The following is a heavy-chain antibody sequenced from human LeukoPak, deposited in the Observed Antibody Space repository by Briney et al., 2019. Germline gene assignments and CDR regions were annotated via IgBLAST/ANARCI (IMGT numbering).Heavy chain of an antibody. Sequence: PSETLSLTCAVSGGSISSSNWWSWVRQPPGKGLEWIGYIYYSGSTNYNPSLKSRVTISVDTSKNQFSLKLSSVTAADTAVYYCARQPGAASDYWGQGTLVTVSS. CDR2: IYYSGST. CDR1: GGSISSSNW. D-gene: IGHD1-26*01. CDR3: ARQPGAASDY. J-gene: IGHJ4*02. V-gene: IGHV4-4*02.